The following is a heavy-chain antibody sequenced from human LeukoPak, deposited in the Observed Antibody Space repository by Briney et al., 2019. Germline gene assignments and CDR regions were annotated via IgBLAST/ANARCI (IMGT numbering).Heavy chain of an antibody. CDR2: IYPGDSDT. Sequence: GESLQISCKGSGSIFTSYWIGWVRQLPGKGLEWMGIIYPGDSDTRDSPSFQGQVTISADKSISTAYLQWSSLKASDTAMYYCARGGSYYLFDYWGQGTLVTVSS. D-gene: IGHD1-26*01. J-gene: IGHJ4*02. V-gene: IGHV5-51*01. CDR3: ARGGSYYLFDY. CDR1: GSIFTSYW.